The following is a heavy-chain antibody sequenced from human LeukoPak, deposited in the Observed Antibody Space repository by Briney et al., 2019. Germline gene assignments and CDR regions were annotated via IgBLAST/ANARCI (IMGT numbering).Heavy chain of an antibody. Sequence: GGSLRLSCAASGFTVSSNYMSWVRQAPGKGLGWVSVIYSGGSTYYADSVKGRFTISRDNARNTLYLQMNSLRVEDTAIYYCARDRAESNWTNHTLFDSWGQGTPVTVSS. D-gene: IGHD1/OR15-1a*01. CDR2: IYSGGST. CDR1: GFTVSSNY. CDR3: ARDRAESNWTNHTLFDS. J-gene: IGHJ4*02. V-gene: IGHV3-53*01.